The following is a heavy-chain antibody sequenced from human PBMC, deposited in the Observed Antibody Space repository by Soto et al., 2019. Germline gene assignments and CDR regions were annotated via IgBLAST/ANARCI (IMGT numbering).Heavy chain of an antibody. CDR2: IYYSGST. CDR1: GGSISSSSYY. V-gene: IGHV4-39*01. CDR3: ASSAYCGGDCSLNWFDP. Sequence: QLQLQESGPGLVKPSETLSLTCTVSGGSISSSSYYWGWIHQPPGKGLEWIGSIYYSGSTYYNPSLKSRVTISVDTSKNQFSLKLSSVTAADTAVYYCASSAYCGGDCSLNWFDPWGQGTLVTVSS. J-gene: IGHJ5*02. D-gene: IGHD2-21*02.